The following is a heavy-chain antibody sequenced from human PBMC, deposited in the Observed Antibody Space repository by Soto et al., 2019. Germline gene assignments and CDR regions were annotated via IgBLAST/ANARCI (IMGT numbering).Heavy chain of an antibody. V-gene: IGHV1-69*02. CDR1: GGTFSSYT. Sequence: QVQLVQSGAEVKKPGSSVKVSCKASGGTFSSYTISWVRQAPGQGLEWMGRIIPILGIANYAQKFQGRVTITADKSTSTAYMELSSLRSEDTAVYYCATIPTRYSSSWPQQGNWFDPWGQGTLVTVSS. CDR3: ATIPTRYSSSWPQQGNWFDP. D-gene: IGHD6-13*01. CDR2: IIPILGIA. J-gene: IGHJ5*02.